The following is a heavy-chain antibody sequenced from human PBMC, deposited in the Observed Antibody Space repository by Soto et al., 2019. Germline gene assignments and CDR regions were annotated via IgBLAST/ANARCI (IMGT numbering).Heavy chain of an antibody. CDR2: ITNSGGTI. CDR1: GFTFSDYY. V-gene: IGHV3-11*01. Sequence: GGSLRLSCAASGFTFSDYYMSWIRQPPGKGLEWISYITNSGGTIYYADSVKGRFTISRDNAKNSLYLQMNGLRAEDTAVYYCARDPLHHGSTFDYWGQGTLVTVSS. J-gene: IGHJ4*02. D-gene: IGHD3-10*01. CDR3: ARDPLHHGSTFDY.